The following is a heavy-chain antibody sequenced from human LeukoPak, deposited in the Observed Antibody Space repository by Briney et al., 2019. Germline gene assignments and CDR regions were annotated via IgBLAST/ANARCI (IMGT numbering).Heavy chain of an antibody. Sequence: GGSLRLSCAASGFTFSSHAMSWVRQAPGKGLECVSVIYSGGSTYYADSVRGRFTISRDNSMNTLYLQMNSLRAEDAAVYYCAKDGVGATTRSEYFQHWGQGTLVTVSS. CDR3: AKDGVGATTRSEYFQH. CDR2: IYSGGST. CDR1: GFTFSSHA. V-gene: IGHV3-23*03. D-gene: IGHD1-26*01. J-gene: IGHJ1*01.